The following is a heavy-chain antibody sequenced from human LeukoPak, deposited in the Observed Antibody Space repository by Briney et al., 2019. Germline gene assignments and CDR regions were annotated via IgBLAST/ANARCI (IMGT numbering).Heavy chain of an antibody. J-gene: IGHJ5*02. Sequence: KXSXXAXGXTFTGXYMHWVRQAPGQGLEWMGWINPNSGGTNYAQKFQASVTMTRPTSISTAYMELSRLRSDDTAVYYCARAGRAAATWFDPWGQGTLVTVSS. CDR3: ARAGRAAATWFDP. CDR2: INPNSGGT. V-gene: IGHV1-2*02. CDR1: GXTFTGXY. D-gene: IGHD2-2*01.